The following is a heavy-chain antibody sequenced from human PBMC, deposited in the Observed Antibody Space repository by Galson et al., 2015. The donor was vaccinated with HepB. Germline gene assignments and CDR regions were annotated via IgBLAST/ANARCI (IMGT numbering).Heavy chain of an antibody. CDR1: GGSISSGGYY. CDR2: IYYSGST. Sequence: TLSLTCTVSGGSISSGGYYWSWIRQHPGKGLEWIGYIYYSGSTYYNPSLKSRVTISVDTSKNQFSLKLSSVTAADTAVYYCARAGSSWSRGNWFDPWGQGTLVTVSS. J-gene: IGHJ5*02. D-gene: IGHD6-13*01. V-gene: IGHV4-31*03. CDR3: ARAGSSWSRGNWFDP.